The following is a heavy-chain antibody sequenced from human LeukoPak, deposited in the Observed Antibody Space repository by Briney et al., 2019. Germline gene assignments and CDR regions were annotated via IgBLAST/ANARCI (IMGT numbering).Heavy chain of an antibody. CDR3: ARGSTMVRGVGGWFDP. V-gene: IGHV1-69*13. Sequence: GASVKVSCKASGGTFSSYAISWVRQAPGQGLEWMGGIIPIFGTANYAQKFQGRVTITADESTSTAYMELSSLRSEDTAVYYCARGSTMVRGVGGWFDPWGQGTLVTVSS. CDR1: GGTFSSYA. CDR2: IIPIFGTA. D-gene: IGHD3-10*01. J-gene: IGHJ5*02.